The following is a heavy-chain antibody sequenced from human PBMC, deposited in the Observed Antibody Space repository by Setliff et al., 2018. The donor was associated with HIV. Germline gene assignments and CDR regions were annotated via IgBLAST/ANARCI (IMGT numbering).Heavy chain of an antibody. CDR3: AREDSSYHYFDY. D-gene: IGHD6-6*01. V-gene: IGHV4-30-4*08. J-gene: IGHJ4*02. CDR2: ISYSGSA. Sequence: SETLSLTCNASGGSISSGNYYWTWIRQPPGKGLEWIGYISYSGSANYNPSLRSPVAISVDTSKNQFSLKLTSVTAADTAVYYCAREDSSYHYFDYWGQGMLVTVSS. CDR1: GGSISSGNYY.